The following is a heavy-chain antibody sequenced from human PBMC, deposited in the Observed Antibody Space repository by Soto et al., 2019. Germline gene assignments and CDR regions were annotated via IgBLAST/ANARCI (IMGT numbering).Heavy chain of an antibody. V-gene: IGHV1-69*13. CDR2: IIPIFGTA. D-gene: IGHD3-22*01. CDR1: GGTFSSYA. Sequence: SVKVSCKASGGTFSSYAISWVRQAPGQGLEWMGGIIPIFGTANYAQKFQGRVTITADESTSTAYMELSSLRSEDTAVYYCARDRFYYDSSGQYYYGMDVWGQGTTGTVS. J-gene: IGHJ6*02. CDR3: ARDRFYYDSSGQYYYGMDV.